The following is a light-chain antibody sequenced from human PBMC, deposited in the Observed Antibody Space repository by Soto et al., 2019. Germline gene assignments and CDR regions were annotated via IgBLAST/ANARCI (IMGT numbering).Light chain of an antibody. CDR2: DAS. CDR3: QQHSNWPIT. CDR1: QTVSSY. Sequence: VLPPSPGTLSLAPGERTTLSCWASQTVSSYLAWYQQKPGQAPRLLIYDASTRAIGIPARFSGSGSGTDFTLTISSLQPEDFAVYYCQQHSNWPITFGQGTRLEIK. V-gene: IGKV3-11*01. J-gene: IGKJ5*01.